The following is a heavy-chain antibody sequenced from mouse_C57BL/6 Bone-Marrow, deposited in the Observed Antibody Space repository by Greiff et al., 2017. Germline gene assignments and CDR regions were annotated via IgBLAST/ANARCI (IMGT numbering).Heavy chain of an antibody. D-gene: IGHD2-4*01. CDR3: ATLYYDYDLAWFAY. Sequence: QVQLQQSGAELARPGASVKLSCKASGYTFTSYGISWVKQRTGQGLEWIGEIYPRSGNTYYNEKLKGKATLTADKSSSTAYMELRSLTSEDSAVYFCATLYYDYDLAWFAYWGQGTLVTVSA. CDR2: IYPRSGNT. CDR1: GYTFTSYG. J-gene: IGHJ3*01. V-gene: IGHV1-81*01.